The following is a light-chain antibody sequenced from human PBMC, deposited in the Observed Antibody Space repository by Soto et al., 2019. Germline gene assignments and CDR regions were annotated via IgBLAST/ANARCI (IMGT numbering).Light chain of an antibody. V-gene: IGKV3-20*01. J-gene: IGKJ1*01. Sequence: EIVLTQSPGTLSLSPGARATLSCRAPQSISNNFLAWYQQKPGQAPRLLIYGASRRPTDIPDRLSGTGSGTDFILTISRLEPDDFALYFCQHYGSSPGTFGQGTKVDI. CDR1: QSISNNF. CDR3: QHYGSSPGT. CDR2: GAS.